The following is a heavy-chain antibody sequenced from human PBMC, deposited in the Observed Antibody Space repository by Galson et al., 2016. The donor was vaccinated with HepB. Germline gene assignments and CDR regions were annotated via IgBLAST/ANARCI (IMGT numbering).Heavy chain of an antibody. V-gene: IGHV3-48*01. Sequence: SLRLSCAVSGFTFSSFSMNWVRQAPGKGLEWVSYISSSSDTIYYADSVKGRFTISRDNSKNTLYLQMNSLGAEDTAIYYRAVRYSSIWYFQHWGRGTLVSVSS. CDR3: AVRYSSIWYFQH. J-gene: IGHJ1*01. CDR1: GFTFSSFS. CDR2: ISSSSDTI. D-gene: IGHD6-13*01.